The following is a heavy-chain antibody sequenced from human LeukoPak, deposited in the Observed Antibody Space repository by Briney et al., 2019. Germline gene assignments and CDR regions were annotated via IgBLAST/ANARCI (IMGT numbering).Heavy chain of an antibody. D-gene: IGHD3-3*01. J-gene: IGHJ6*03. Sequence: PGGSLRLSCAASGFTFSSYAMNWVRQAPGKGLEWVSVISGGGGSTYYADSVKGRFTISRDNSKNTLSLQVNSLRVEDTAEYYCAKAGIDFWSGSSLYMEVWGRGTTVTVSS. V-gene: IGHV3-23*01. CDR3: AKAGIDFWSGSSLYMEV. CDR1: GFTFSSYA. CDR2: ISGGGGST.